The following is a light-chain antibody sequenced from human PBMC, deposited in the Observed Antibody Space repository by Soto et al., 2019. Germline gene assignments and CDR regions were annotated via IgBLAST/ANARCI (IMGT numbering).Light chain of an antibody. CDR2: DAS. J-gene: IGKJ2*01. CDR1: ESVRHY. CDR3: EHRDNLSDM. Sequence: EIVLTQSPATLSLSPGERATLSCRASESVRHYVAWYQQKPGQAPRLLIYDASTRATGIPARFSGSGSGTDYTLSISSLEAEGCAVYYGEHRDNLSDMVGQGTKLEMK. V-gene: IGKV3-11*01.